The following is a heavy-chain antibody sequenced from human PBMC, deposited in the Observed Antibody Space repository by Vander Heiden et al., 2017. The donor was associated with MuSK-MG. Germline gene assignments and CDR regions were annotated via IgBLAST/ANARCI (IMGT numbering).Heavy chain of an antibody. D-gene: IGHD3-16*02. CDR1: GFTFPRYC. J-gene: IGHJ6*02. CDR2: ISSSSSYI. Sequence: EVQLVESGGGLVKPGGSLRLHWAASGFTFPRYCLHWVRQAPGKGLDWGSCISSSSSYIYYADSVKGRFTISRDNAKNSLYLQMNILRAEDTAVYYCARVYRIKGAGYYSYGMDVWGQGTTVTVSS. CDR3: ARVYRIKGAGYYSYGMDV. V-gene: IGHV3-21*01.